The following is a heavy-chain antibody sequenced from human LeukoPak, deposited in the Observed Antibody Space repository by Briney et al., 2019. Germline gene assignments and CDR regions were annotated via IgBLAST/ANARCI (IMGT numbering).Heavy chain of an antibody. CDR2: IYYSGST. D-gene: IGHD4-17*01. CDR3: AVSFGDYYFDY. J-gene: IGHJ4*02. V-gene: IGHV4-59*01. CDR1: GGSISSYY. Sequence: SETLSLTCTVSGGSISSYYWSWIRQPPGKGLEWIGHIYYSGSTNYNPSLKSRVTISVDTSKNQFSLKLSSVTAADTAVYYCAVSFGDYYFDYWGQGTLVTVSS.